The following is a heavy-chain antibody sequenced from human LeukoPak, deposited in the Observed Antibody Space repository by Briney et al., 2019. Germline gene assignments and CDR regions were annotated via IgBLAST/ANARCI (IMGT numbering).Heavy chain of an antibody. D-gene: IGHD3-10*01. CDR3: ARAVWFGEFSYGMDV. CDR2: SSTDNGNT. CDR1: GYTFTIHG. Sequence: ASVKVSCKTSGYTFTIHGINWVRQAPGQRLEWMGWSSTDNGNTNYAQNFRDRVTMTTDKSTNTAYMELRSLTSHDTAVYYCARAVWFGEFSYGMDVWGQGTTVTVSS. V-gene: IGHV1-18*01. J-gene: IGHJ6*02.